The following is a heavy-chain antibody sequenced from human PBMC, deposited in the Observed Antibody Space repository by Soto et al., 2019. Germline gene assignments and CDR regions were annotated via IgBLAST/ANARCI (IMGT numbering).Heavy chain of an antibody. CDR3: ARLEGLATISYYFDF. V-gene: IGHV4-39*01. J-gene: IGHJ4*02. CDR2: IYYSGNT. CDR1: GGSVSSSNYY. Sequence: QLQLQESGPGLVKPSDTLSLTCIVSGGSVSSSNYYWGWVRQSPGKGLEWIGSIYYSGNTYYNPSLESRVTISVDKSNNEFSLKVISVTAADTAVYFCARLEGLATISYYFDFWGQGSLVTVSS. D-gene: IGHD3-9*01.